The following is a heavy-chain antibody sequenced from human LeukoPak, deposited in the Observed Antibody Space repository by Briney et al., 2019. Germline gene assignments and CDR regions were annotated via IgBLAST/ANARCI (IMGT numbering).Heavy chain of an antibody. Sequence: PSETLSLTCAVYGGSFSGYYWSWIRQPPGKGLEWIGEINHSGSTNYNPSLKSRVTISVDTSKNQFSLKLSSVTAADTAVYYCARGSRKGYCSSTSCYGGNWFDPWGQETLVTVSS. CDR1: GGSFSGYY. V-gene: IGHV4-34*01. D-gene: IGHD2-2*01. CDR2: INHSGST. CDR3: ARGSRKGYCSSTSCYGGNWFDP. J-gene: IGHJ5*02.